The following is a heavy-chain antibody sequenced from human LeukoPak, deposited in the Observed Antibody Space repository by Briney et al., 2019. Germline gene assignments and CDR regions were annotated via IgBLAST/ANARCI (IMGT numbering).Heavy chain of an antibody. J-gene: IGHJ4*02. CDR2: IKQDGSEK. CDR3: ARDSRGYSYGYLGFTFDY. V-gene: IGHV3-7*01. CDR1: GFTFSSYW. Sequence: GGSLRLSCAASGFTFSSYWMSWVRQAPGKGLEWVVNIKQDGSEKYYVDSVKGRFTISRDNAKNSLYLQMNSLRAEDTAVYYCARDSRGYSYGYLGFTFDYWGQGTLVTVSS. D-gene: IGHD5-18*01.